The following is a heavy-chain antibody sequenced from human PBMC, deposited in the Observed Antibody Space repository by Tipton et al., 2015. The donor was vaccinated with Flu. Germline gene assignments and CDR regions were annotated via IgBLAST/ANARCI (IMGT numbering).Heavy chain of an antibody. CDR2: IYNGWRV. D-gene: IGHD4-23*01. CDR1: GGSVDSTTYY. V-gene: IGHV4-39*07. Sequence: LRLSCSVSGGSVDSTTYYWGWIRQPPGKGLEWIGSIYNGWRVYYNPSLKSRVTISVDTSKNQFSLKLSSVTAADTAVYYCARVGVVTPFDYWGQGTLVTVSS. CDR3: ARVGVVTPFDY. J-gene: IGHJ4*02.